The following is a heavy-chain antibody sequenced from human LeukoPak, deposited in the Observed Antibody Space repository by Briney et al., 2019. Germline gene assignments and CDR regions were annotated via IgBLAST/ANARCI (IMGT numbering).Heavy chain of an antibody. V-gene: IGHV4-59*08. CDR3: ARIMPTWYFVL. D-gene: IGHD2-2*01. Sequence: SETLSLTCTVSGGSISSNYWSWIREPPGKGLEWIGYIYHTGSTNYNPSLRSRLTISVDTSKNQFSLKLRSVTAADTAVYDCARIMPTWYFVLGGRGPRVTVPS. CDR2: IYHTGST. J-gene: IGHJ2*01. CDR1: GGSISSNY.